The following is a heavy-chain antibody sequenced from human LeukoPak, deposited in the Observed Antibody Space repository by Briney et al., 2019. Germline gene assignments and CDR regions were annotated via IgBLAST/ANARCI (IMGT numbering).Heavy chain of an antibody. J-gene: IGHJ4*02. D-gene: IGHD1-20*01. CDR3: ARAVNGTTSTTGYYFDY. CDR2: INHSGST. CDR1: GGSFSGYY. Sequence: KPSETLSLTCAVYGGSFSGYYWSWIRQPPGKGLEWIGEINHSGSTNYNPSLKSRVTISVDTSKNQFSLKLSSVTAADTAVYYCARAVNGTTSTTGYYFDYWGQGTLVTVSS. V-gene: IGHV4-34*01.